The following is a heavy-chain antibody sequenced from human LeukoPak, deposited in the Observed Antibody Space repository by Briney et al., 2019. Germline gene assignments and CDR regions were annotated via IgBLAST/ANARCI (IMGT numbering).Heavy chain of an antibody. Sequence: KPGGSLRLSCAASEFTFSTYSMNWVRQAPGKGLEWVSSISSSSSYIYYPDSAKGRFTISRDNAKNSLYLQMNSLRAEDTAVYYCARGRLYYDILTDYSYYYGMDVWGKGTTVTVSS. CDR1: EFTFSTYS. V-gene: IGHV3-21*01. D-gene: IGHD3-9*01. CDR3: ARGRLYYDILTDYSYYYGMDV. CDR2: ISSSSSYI. J-gene: IGHJ6*04.